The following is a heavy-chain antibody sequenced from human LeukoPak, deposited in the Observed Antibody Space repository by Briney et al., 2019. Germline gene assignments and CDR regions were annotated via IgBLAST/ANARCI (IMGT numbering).Heavy chain of an antibody. D-gene: IGHD1-26*01. CDR2: INPNSGGT. CDR1: GYTFTGHY. V-gene: IGHV1-2*02. CDR3: ARDGEVGATAPHTRSYYYYMDV. Sequence: AASVKVSCKASGYTFTGHYMHWVRQAPGQGLEWMGWINPNSGGTNYAQKFQGRVTMTRDTSISTAYMELSRLRSDDTAVYYCARDGEVGATAPHTRSYYYYMDVWGKGTTVTVSS. J-gene: IGHJ6*03.